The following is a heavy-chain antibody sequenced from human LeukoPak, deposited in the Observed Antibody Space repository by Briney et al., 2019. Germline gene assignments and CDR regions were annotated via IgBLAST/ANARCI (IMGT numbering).Heavy chain of an antibody. V-gene: IGHV1-69*04. Sequence: ASVKVSCKASGGTFSSYAISWVRQAPGQGLEWMGRIIPILGIANYAQKFQGRVTITADKSTSTAYMELSSLRSEDTAVYYCASFHLPETPYYYYYGMDVWGQGTTVTVSS. CDR2: IIPILGIA. CDR3: ASFHLPETPYYYYYGMDV. J-gene: IGHJ6*02. CDR1: GGTFSSYA.